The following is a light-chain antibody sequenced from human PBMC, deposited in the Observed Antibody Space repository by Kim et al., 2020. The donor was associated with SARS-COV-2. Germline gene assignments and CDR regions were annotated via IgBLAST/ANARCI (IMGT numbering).Light chain of an antibody. CDR1: QSVGTY. Sequence: EIVLTQSPATLSLSPGERATLSCRASQSVGTYLAWYQHKPGQAPRLLIYDASNRATGIPARFSGSGSGTDFTLTISSLEPEDFAVYYCQQRTFGGGTTVDIK. CDR3: QQRT. J-gene: IGKJ4*01. V-gene: IGKV3-11*01. CDR2: DAS.